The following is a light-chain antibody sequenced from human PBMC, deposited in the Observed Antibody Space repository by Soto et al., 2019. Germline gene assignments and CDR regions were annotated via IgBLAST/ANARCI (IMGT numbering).Light chain of an antibody. CDR2: GAS. V-gene: IGKV3-15*01. Sequence: EIVMTQSPATLSVSPGERATLSCRASLSVSSNVAWYQQKTGQAPRLLIYGASTRAPGIPARFSGSGSETEFTLTISSLQSEDFAVYYCQQYNSWPMYTFGQGTNLEIK. CDR3: QQYNSWPMYT. J-gene: IGKJ2*01. CDR1: LSVSSN.